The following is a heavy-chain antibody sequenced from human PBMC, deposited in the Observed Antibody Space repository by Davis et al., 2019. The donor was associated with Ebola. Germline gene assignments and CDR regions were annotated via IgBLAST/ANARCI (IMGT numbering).Heavy chain of an antibody. V-gene: IGHV3-48*02. J-gene: IGHJ4*02. CDR1: GFTFSSYG. Sequence: PGGSLRLSCAASGFTFSSYGINWVRQAPGKGLEWVSYISSGSGTIYYADSVKGRFTISRDNAKNSLYLQLNSLRDEDTALYYCATVRDMGFDYWGQGVLVTVSS. CDR3: ATVRDMGFDY. CDR2: ISSGSGTI.